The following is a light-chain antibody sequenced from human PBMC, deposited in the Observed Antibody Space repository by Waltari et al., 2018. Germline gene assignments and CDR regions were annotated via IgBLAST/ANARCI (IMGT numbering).Light chain of an antibody. J-gene: IGLJ3*02. CDR2: EGT. Sequence: QSALTQPASVSGSPGQSITISCTATSSRLGSYTLVSWYQQHPGKAPKLILYEGTKRPSGVSNRFSGSKSGNPASLTISGLQAEDEADYYCCSYTGSRVFGGGTKLTVL. CDR3: CSYTGSRV. V-gene: IGLV2-23*01. CDR1: SSRLGSYTL.